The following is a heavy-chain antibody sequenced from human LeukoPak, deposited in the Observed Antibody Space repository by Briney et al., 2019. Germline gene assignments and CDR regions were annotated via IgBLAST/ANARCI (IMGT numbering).Heavy chain of an antibody. D-gene: IGHD2-2*01. CDR2: IYHSGST. CDR1: GGSISSSNW. V-gene: IGHV4-4*02. Sequence: SETLSLTCAVSGGSISSSNWWSWVRQPPGKGLEWIGEIYHSGSTNYNPSLKSRVTISVDKSKNQFSLKLSSVTAADTAVYYCARGGQLLHDWFDPWGQGTLVTVSS. J-gene: IGHJ5*02. CDR3: ARGGQLLHDWFDP.